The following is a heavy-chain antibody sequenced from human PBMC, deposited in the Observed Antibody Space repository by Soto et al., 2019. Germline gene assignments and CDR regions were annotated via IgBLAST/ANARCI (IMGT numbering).Heavy chain of an antibody. V-gene: IGHV3-23*01. CDR1: GFTFSSYA. Sequence: XGSLRLSCEASGFTFSSYAVSWVRQAPGKGLEWVSAISGSGGSTYYADSVKGRFTISRDNSKNTLYLQMNSLRAEDTAVYYCEKDNYDSSGSYDYWGQGTLVTVSS. CDR3: EKDNYDSSGSYDY. J-gene: IGHJ4*02. CDR2: ISGSGGST. D-gene: IGHD3-22*01.